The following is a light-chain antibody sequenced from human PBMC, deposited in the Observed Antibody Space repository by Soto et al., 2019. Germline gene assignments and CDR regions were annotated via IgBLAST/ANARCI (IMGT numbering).Light chain of an antibody. CDR1: QSISTY. Sequence: DIQMTQSPSSLSAFVGDRVTITCRASQSISTYLNWYQQKPGKAPKLLIYLTSSLQSGVPSRFSGGGSGTDFTLTISSLQPEDFATYYCQQSYSIPIIFGGGTKVDIK. CDR3: QQSYSIPII. CDR2: LTS. J-gene: IGKJ4*01. V-gene: IGKV1-39*01.